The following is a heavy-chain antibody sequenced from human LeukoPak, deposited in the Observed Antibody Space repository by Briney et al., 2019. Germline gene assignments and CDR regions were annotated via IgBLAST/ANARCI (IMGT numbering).Heavy chain of an antibody. CDR3: ARAERQYSGSYYAY. V-gene: IGHV1-3*01. D-gene: IGHD1-26*01. J-gene: IGHJ4*02. CDR2: IDAGNGNT. Sequence: ASVKVSCKASGYTFTSYAMHWVRQAPGQRLEWMGWIDAGNGNTKYSQKFQGRVTITRDTSASTAYMELSSLRSEDTAVYYCARAERQYSGSYYAYWGQGTLVTVSS. CDR1: GYTFTSYA.